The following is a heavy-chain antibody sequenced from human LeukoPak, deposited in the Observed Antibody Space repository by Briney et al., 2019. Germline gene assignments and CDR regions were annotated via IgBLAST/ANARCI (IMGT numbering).Heavy chain of an antibody. J-gene: IGHJ4*02. Sequence: PGGSLGLSCAASGFTFSSYGMHWVRQAPGKGLEWVAVISYDGSNKYYADSVKGRFTISRDNSKNTLYLQMNSLRAEDTALYYCAKDREYDSSGFDYWGQGTLVTVSS. CDR2: ISYDGSNK. CDR3: AKDREYDSSGFDY. D-gene: IGHD3-22*01. V-gene: IGHV3-30*18. CDR1: GFTFSSYG.